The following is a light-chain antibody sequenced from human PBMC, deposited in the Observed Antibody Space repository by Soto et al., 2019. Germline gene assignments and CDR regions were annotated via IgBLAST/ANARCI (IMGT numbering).Light chain of an antibody. Sequence: DIVMTQSPDSLAVSLGERATVNCRYSQSVMYGSDYNNYLVWYQQKPGQPPKLLIYWASTRESGVPDRFSGSGSGTDFTLTISSLQAEDVAVYYCQQYYSSPWTFGQGTKVELK. CDR1: QSVMYGSDYNNY. V-gene: IGKV4-1*01. CDR2: WAS. J-gene: IGKJ1*01. CDR3: QQYYSSPWT.